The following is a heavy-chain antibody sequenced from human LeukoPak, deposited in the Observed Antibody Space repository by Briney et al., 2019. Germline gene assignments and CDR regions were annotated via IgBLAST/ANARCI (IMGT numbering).Heavy chain of an antibody. V-gene: IGHV3-33*08. D-gene: IGHD4-17*01. CDR3: ARDGMNIYGDYVFDY. Sequence: QSGGSLRLSCAASGFTFSSYGMHWVRQAPGKGLEWVAVIWYDGSNKYYAGSVKGRFTISRDNSKNTLYLQMNSLRAEDTAVYYCARDGMNIYGDYVFDYWGQGTLVTVSS. CDR1: GFTFSSYG. CDR2: IWYDGSNK. J-gene: IGHJ4*02.